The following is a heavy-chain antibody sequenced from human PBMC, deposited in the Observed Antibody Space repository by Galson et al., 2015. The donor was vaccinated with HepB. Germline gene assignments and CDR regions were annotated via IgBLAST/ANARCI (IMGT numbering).Heavy chain of an antibody. V-gene: IGHV7-4-1*02. CDR3: ASAELPYYYDSSGYYPGDY. Sequence: SVKVSCKASGYTFTSYAMNWVRQAPGQGLEWMGWINTNTGNPTYAQGFTGRFVFSLDTSVSTAYLQISSLKAEDTAVYYCASAELPYYYDSSGYYPGDYWGQGTLVTVSS. D-gene: IGHD3-22*01. CDR2: INTNTGNP. J-gene: IGHJ4*02. CDR1: GYTFTSYA.